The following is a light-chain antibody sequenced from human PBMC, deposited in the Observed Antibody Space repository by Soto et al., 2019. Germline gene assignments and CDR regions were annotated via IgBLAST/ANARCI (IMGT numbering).Light chain of an antibody. J-gene: IGKJ4*01. CDR1: QCISNY. Sequence: DIQMTQSPSSLSASVGDRVTITCRASQCISNYLAWYQQKPGEVPKVLIYASSTLQSGVPSRFSGSGSGTDFTLAISSLQPEDVATYYCHKYNSAPLTFGGGTKVQIK. CDR3: HKYNSAPLT. CDR2: ASS. V-gene: IGKV1-27*01.